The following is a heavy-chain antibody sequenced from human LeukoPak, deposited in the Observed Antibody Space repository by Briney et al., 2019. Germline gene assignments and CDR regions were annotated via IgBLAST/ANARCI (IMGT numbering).Heavy chain of an antibody. CDR2: VYFSGTA. CDR1: SGSISSYY. Sequence: PSETLSLTCTVSSGSISSYYWSWIRQPPGKGLECIGSVYFSGTAYYNPSLKSRGTISVDTSKNQFSLKLSSVTAADTAVYYCAKHEGCSTTSCTGDWFDPWGQGILVTVSS. D-gene: IGHD2-2*01. CDR3: AKHEGCSTTSCTGDWFDP. V-gene: IGHV4-59*04. J-gene: IGHJ5*02.